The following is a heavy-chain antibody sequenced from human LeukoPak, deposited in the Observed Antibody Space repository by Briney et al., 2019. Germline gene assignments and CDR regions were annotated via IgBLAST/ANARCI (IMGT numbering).Heavy chain of an antibody. V-gene: IGHV3-23*01. J-gene: IGHJ4*02. CDR1: GFTFSSIG. Sequence: GGSLRLSCAASGFTFSSIGMSWVRQAPGKGLEWVSTISGTGGRTHYADSVRGRFTISRDNSKNTLYLQMNSLRAEDTAVYYCAKESPVVTLADYWGQGTLVTVSS. CDR2: ISGTGGRT. D-gene: IGHD2-21*02. CDR3: AKESPVVTLADY.